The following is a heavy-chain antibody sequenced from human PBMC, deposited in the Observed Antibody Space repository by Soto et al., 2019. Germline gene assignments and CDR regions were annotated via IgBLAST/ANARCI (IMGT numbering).Heavy chain of an antibody. CDR1: GGTFSSYA. CDR2: IIPIFGTA. Sequence: QVQLVQSGAEVKKPGSSVKVSCKASGGTFSSYAISWVRQAPGQGLEWMGGIIPIFGTANYAQKFQGRVRITADASTSTAYMELSSLSSDDTSVYYCARDGSTVVTPGLESPGWFDPCGQGTLVTVSS. J-gene: IGHJ5*02. V-gene: IGHV1-69*01. CDR3: ARDGSTVVTPGLESPGWFDP. D-gene: IGHD2-21*02.